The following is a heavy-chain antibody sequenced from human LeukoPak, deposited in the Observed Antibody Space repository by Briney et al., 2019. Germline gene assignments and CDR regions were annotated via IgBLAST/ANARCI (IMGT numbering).Heavy chain of an antibody. D-gene: IGHD1-14*01. Sequence: GSSVTVSFKASGGTFSIYAISWVRQAPGQGLEWMGGIIPIFGTANYAQKFQGRVTITTDESTSTAYMELSSLRSEDTAVYYCAGTGHHSYYYMVVWGKGTTVTVSS. CDR2: IIPIFGTA. CDR1: GGTFSIYA. CDR3: AGTGHHSYYYMVV. V-gene: IGHV1-69*05. J-gene: IGHJ6*03.